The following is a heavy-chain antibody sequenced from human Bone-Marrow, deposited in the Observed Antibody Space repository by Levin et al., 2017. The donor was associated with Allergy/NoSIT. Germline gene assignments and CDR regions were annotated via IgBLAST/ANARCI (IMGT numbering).Heavy chain of an antibody. Sequence: GGSLRLSCATSGFTVSSNYINWVRQAPGKGLEWVSVIYSGGATYYADSVKGRFTISRDDSKNTVYLQVSCLRAEDTAVYYCAREVRRGYGMDVWGQGTTVTVSS. J-gene: IGHJ6*02. D-gene: IGHD3-10*01. CDR2: IYSGGAT. CDR3: AREVRRGYGMDV. CDR1: GFTVSSNY. V-gene: IGHV3-53*01.